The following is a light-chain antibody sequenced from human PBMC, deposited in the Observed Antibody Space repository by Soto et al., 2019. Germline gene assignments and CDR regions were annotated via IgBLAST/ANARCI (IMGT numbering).Light chain of an antibody. V-gene: IGLV2-23*01. J-gene: IGLJ1*01. CDR1: SSTVGGFNV. CDR3: CSYVGATTYV. CDR2: EGI. Sequence: QSVLTQPASVSGSPGQSITISWTGTSSTVGGFNVVSWYQQHPGKAPKVIIYEGIKRPSGVSNRFSGSNSGSTASLTISGLQAEDEADYYCCSYVGATTYVFGTGTKV.